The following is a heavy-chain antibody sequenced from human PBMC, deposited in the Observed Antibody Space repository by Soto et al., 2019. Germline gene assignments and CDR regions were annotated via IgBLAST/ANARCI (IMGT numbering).Heavy chain of an antibody. J-gene: IGHJ4*02. CDR3: ARVMITFGGVNLFDY. CDR2: IYPGDSDT. D-gene: IGHD3-16*01. CDR1: GSSFTSYW. Sequence: ETLSLTCTVSGSSFTSYWIGWVRQMPGKGLEWMGIIYPGDSDTRYSPSFQGQVTISADKSISTAYLQWSSLKASDTAMYYCARVMITFGGVNLFDYWGQGTLVTVSS. V-gene: IGHV5-51*01.